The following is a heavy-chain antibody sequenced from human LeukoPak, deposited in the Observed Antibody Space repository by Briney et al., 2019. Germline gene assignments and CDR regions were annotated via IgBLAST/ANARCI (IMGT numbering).Heavy chain of an antibody. D-gene: IGHD2-15*01. CDR1: GYTFTSYY. CDR3: AREGYCSGGSCYFFDY. Sequence: ASVKVSCKASGYTFTSYYMHWVRQAPGQGLEWMGIINPSGGSTSYAQKFQGRVTMTWDTSTSTVYMELSSLRSEDTAVYYCAREGYCSGGSCYFFDYWGQGTLVTVSS. V-gene: IGHV1-46*01. CDR2: INPSGGST. J-gene: IGHJ4*02.